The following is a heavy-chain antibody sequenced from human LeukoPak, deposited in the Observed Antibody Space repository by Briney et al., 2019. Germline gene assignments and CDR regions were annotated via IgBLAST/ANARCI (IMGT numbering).Heavy chain of an antibody. D-gene: IGHD3-3*01. CDR3: ATVGWVTIFGVVITPNVDY. Sequence: KPSETLSLTCAVYGGSFSGYYWSWIRQPPGKGLEWIGEINHSGSTNYNPSLKSRVTISVDTSKNQFSLKLSSVTAADTAVYYCATVGWVTIFGVVITPNVDYWGQGTLVTVSS. J-gene: IGHJ4*02. CDR1: GGSFSGYY. V-gene: IGHV4-34*01. CDR2: INHSGST.